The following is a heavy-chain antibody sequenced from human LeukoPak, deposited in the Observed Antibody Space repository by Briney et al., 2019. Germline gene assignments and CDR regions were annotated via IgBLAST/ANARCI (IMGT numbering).Heavy chain of an antibody. CDR3: ARGVVPAAWSTFDY. CDR1: GGTFSSYA. D-gene: IGHD2-2*01. J-gene: IGHJ4*02. V-gene: IGHV1-69*05. Sequence: SVKVSXRASGGTFSSYAISWVRQAPGQGLEWMGGIIPIFGTANYAQKFQGRVTITTDESTSTAYMELSSLRSEDTAVYYCARGVVPAAWSTFDYWGQGTLVTVSS. CDR2: IIPIFGTA.